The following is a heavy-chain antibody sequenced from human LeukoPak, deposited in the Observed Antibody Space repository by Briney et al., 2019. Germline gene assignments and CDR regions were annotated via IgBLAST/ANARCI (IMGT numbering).Heavy chain of an antibody. CDR1: GFTFSNAW. CDR3: TTRGATLFDY. CDR2: IKSKTEGGTT. V-gene: IGHV3-15*01. D-gene: IGHD1-26*01. J-gene: IGHJ4*02. Sequence: GGSLRLSCAASGFTFSNAWMSWVRQAPGKGLEWVGRIKSKTEGGTTDYAAPVKGRFTISRDDSKNTLYLQMNSLKTEDTAVYYCTTRGATLFDYWGQGTLVTVSS.